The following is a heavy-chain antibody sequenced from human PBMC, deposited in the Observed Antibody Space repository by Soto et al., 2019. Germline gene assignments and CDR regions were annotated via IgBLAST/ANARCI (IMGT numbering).Heavy chain of an antibody. V-gene: IGHV1-18*01. CDR1: GYTFTSYG. Sequence: VASVKVSCKASGYTFTSYGISWVRQAPGQGLEWMGWISAYNGDTNYAQKLQGRVTMTTDTSTSTAYMELRSLRSDDTAVYYCARDLVTMIVVVPGYWGQGTLVTVSS. J-gene: IGHJ4*02. CDR3: ARDLVTMIVVVPGY. D-gene: IGHD3-22*01. CDR2: ISAYNGDT.